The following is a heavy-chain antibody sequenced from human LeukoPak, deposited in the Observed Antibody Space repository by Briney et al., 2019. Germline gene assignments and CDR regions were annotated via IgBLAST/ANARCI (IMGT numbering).Heavy chain of an antibody. Sequence: GGSLRLSCAASAFTFSTNALSWVRQAPGTGLEWVSSISGSAGGTYYADSVKGRFTISRDNSKNTLYVQMHSLRAEDPGVYYFPKNWVASSWFNWFDPWGQGTLVTVSS. D-gene: IGHD6-13*01. V-gene: IGHV3-23*01. CDR1: AFTFSTNA. J-gene: IGHJ5*02. CDR2: ISGSAGGT. CDR3: PKNWVASSWFNWFDP.